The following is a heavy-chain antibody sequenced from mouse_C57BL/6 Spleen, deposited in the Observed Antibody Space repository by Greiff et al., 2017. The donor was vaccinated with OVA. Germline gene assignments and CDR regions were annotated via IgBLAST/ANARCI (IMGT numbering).Heavy chain of an antibody. CDR3: ARREYAGNYYAIDY. CDR2: ISSGSSTI. Sequence: EVQLVESGGGLVKPGGSLKLSCAASGFTFSDYEMHWVRQAPEKGLEWVAYISSGSSTIYYADTVKGRFTISRDNAKNTLFLQMTSLRSEDTAMYYCARREYAGNYYAIDYWGQGTSVTVSS. J-gene: IGHJ4*01. D-gene: IGHD5-2*01. CDR1: GFTFSDYE. V-gene: IGHV5-17*01.